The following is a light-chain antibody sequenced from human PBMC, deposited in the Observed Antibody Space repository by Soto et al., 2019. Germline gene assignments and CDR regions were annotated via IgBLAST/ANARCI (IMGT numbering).Light chain of an antibody. CDR2: SAS. Sequence: EIVLTQSPGTLSLSPGERATLSCRASQSVSSTYLAWYQQKPGQAPRLLIYSASSRAPGIPDRFSGGGSGTDFTLTISRLEPEDFAVYYCQQYGTSVTFGGGTKVEIK. CDR1: QSVSSTY. CDR3: QQYGTSVT. J-gene: IGKJ4*01. V-gene: IGKV3-20*01.